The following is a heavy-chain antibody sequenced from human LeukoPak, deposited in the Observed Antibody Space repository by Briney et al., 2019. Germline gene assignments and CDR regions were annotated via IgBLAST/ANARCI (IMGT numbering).Heavy chain of an antibody. D-gene: IGHD6-13*01. CDR3: ARGSSSSGGTDYYYGMDV. CDR1: GGSISSGGYY. Sequence: SETLSLTCTVSGGSISSGGYYWSWIRQHPGKGLEWIGYIYYSGGTYYNPSLKSRVTISVDTSKNQFSLKLSSVTAADTAVYYCARGSSSSGGTDYYYGMDVWGQGTTVTVSS. V-gene: IGHV4-31*03. CDR2: IYYSGGT. J-gene: IGHJ6*02.